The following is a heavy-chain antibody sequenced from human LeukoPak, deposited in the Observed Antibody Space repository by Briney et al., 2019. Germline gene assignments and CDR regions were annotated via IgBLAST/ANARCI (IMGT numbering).Heavy chain of an antibody. D-gene: IGHD3-16*01. Sequence: PGGSLRLSCTASGFTFGDYAMSWVRQAPGKGLEWVGFIRSKAYGGTTEYAASVKGRFTISRDDSKSIAYLQMNSLKTEDTAVYYCTRTLYAIDPWGQGTLVTVSS. CDR2: IRSKAYGGTT. V-gene: IGHV3-49*04. CDR3: TRTLYAIDP. CDR1: GFTFGDYA. J-gene: IGHJ5*02.